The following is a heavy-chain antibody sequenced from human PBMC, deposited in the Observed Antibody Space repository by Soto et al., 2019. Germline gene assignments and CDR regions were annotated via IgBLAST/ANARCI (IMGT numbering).Heavy chain of an antibody. CDR3: ARREGHYGSGSYSWFDP. Sequence: EVQLVQSGAEVKKPGESLRISCKGSGYSFTSYWISWVRQMPGKGLEWMGRIDPSDSYTNYSPSFQGHVIISADKSISTAYLQWSSLKASDTAMYYCARREGHYGSGSYSWFDPWGQGTLVTVSS. CDR2: IDPSDSYT. CDR1: GYSFTSYW. V-gene: IGHV5-10-1*03. D-gene: IGHD3-10*01. J-gene: IGHJ5*02.